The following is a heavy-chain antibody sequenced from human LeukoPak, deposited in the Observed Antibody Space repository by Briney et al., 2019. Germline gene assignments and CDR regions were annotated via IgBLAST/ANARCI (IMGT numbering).Heavy chain of an antibody. Sequence: GGSLRLSCATSGFNFDRYTIHWVRQAPGKGLEWVSLAGWAGGTTFYSDSVRGRFTISRDNAKNTVYLHMNSLRVEDTAVYYCTSFYETNWGQGTLVTVSS. V-gene: IGHV3-43*01. CDR2: AGWAGGTT. CDR3: TSFYETN. CDR1: GFNFDRYT. D-gene: IGHD2/OR15-2a*01. J-gene: IGHJ4*02.